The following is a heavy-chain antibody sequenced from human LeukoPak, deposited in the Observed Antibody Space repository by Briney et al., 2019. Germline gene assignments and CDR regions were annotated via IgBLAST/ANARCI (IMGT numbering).Heavy chain of an antibody. J-gene: IGHJ5*02. CDR1: GYTFTGYY. Sequence: ASVKVSRKASGYTFTGYYMHWVRQAPGQGLEWMGWINPNSGGTNYAQKFQGRVTMTRDTSISTAYMELSRLRSDDTAVYYCARDLCSGGSCYLTGWFDPWGQGTLVTVSS. CDR3: ARDLCSGGSCYLTGWFDP. CDR2: INPNSGGT. V-gene: IGHV1-2*02. D-gene: IGHD2-15*01.